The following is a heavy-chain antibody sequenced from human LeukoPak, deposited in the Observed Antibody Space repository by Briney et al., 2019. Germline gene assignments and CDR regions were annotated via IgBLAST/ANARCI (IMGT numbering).Heavy chain of an antibody. CDR1: GFIVSSNY. D-gene: IGHD7-27*01. V-gene: IGHV3-53*01. J-gene: IGHJ4*02. CDR2: IYSGGST. CDR3: ARGLGFLFDY. Sequence: GGSLRLSCAASGFIVSSNYMNWVRQAPGKGLEWVSVIYSGGSTYYADSVKGRFTISRDNAKNSLYLQMNSLRAEDTAVYYCARGLGFLFDYGGRGTLVPVP.